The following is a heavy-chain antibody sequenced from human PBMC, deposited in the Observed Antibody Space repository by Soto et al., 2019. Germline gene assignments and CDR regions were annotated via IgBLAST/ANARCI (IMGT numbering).Heavy chain of an antibody. Sequence: SETLSLTCAVSGDSSVSTLYFWGWIRQPPGKGLEWIGSISHSGSSYYNPSLNSRVTISADTSRIHLSLKLISVTAADTAVYYCAXQSYDSSDYFXYWGQGTLVXVS. CDR1: GDSSVSTLYF. V-gene: IGHV4-39*01. CDR3: AXQSYDSSDYFXY. J-gene: IGHJ4*02. CDR2: ISHSGSS. D-gene: IGHD3-22*01.